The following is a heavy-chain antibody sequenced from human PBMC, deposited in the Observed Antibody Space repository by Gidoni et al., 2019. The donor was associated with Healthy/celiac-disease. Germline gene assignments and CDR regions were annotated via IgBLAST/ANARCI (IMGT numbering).Heavy chain of an antibody. CDR3: ARDRGSDNWNSPFDY. CDR1: GFTFSRYA. V-gene: IGHV3-30-3*01. Sequence: QVQLVESGGGVVQPGRSLRLSCAASGFTFSRYAMHWVRQAPGKGLEWVAVISYDGSNKYYADSVKGRFTISRDNSKNTLYLQMNSLRAEDTAVYYCARDRGSDNWNSPFDYWGQGTLITVSS. D-gene: IGHD1-7*01. J-gene: IGHJ4*02. CDR2: ISYDGSNK.